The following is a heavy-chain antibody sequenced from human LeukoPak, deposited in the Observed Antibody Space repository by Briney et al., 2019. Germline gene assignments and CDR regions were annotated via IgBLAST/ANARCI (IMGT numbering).Heavy chain of an antibody. D-gene: IGHD6-13*01. J-gene: IGHJ3*02. CDR2: IYYSGST. CDR1: GGSISSSSYY. Sequence: SETLSLTCTVSGGSISSSSYYWGWIRQPPGKGLEWIGSIYYSGSTYYNPSLKSRVTISVDTSKNQFSLKLSSVTAADTAVYYCARDQIAAAGLDAFDIWGQGTMVTVSS. V-gene: IGHV4-39*07. CDR3: ARDQIAAAGLDAFDI.